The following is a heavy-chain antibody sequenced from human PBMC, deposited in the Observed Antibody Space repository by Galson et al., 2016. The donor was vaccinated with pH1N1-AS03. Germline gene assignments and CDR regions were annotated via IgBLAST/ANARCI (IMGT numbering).Heavy chain of an antibody. CDR2: MYPANSDI. Sequence: QSGAEVKKPGESLKISCRASAYIFGNYWFAWVRQMPGKGLEWMGIMYPANSDIRYSPSFQGQVTISADTSINTVFLEWNSLRASDTAIYYCARLEEGNSSGMDVWGQGTTVTVSS. D-gene: IGHD4-23*01. CDR1: AYIFGNYW. CDR3: ARLEEGNSSGMDV. V-gene: IGHV5-51*01. J-gene: IGHJ6*02.